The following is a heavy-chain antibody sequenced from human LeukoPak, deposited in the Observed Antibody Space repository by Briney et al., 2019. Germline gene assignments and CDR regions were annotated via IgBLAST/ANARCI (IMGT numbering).Heavy chain of an antibody. V-gene: IGHV1-2*06. D-gene: IGHD3-9*01. CDR2: INPNSGGT. J-gene: IGHJ4*02. CDR1: GYTFTGYY. CDR3: ARNTYYDILTGQSW. Sequence: ASVKVSCKASGYTFTGYYMHWVRQAPGQGLEWMGRINPNSGGTNYAQKFQGRVTMTRDTSISTAYMELSRLRSDDTAVYYCARNTYYDILTGQSWWGQGTLVTVSS.